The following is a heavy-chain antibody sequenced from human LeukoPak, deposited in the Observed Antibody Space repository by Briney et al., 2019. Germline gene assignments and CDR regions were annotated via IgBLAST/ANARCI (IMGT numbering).Heavy chain of an antibody. D-gene: IGHD2-15*01. J-gene: IGHJ6*02. V-gene: IGHV3-53*04. CDR1: GFTVSSNY. CDR3: ASMGAARHSYYYYYGMDV. CDR2: IYSGGST. Sequence: GGSLRLSCAASGFTVSSNYMSWVRQAPGKGLEWVSVIYSGGSTYYADSVKSRFTISRHNSKNTLYLQMNSLSAEDTAVYYCASMGAARHSYYYYYGMDVWGQGTTVTLSS.